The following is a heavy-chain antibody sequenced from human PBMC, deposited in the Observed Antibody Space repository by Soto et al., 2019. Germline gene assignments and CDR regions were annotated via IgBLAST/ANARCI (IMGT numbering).Heavy chain of an antibody. CDR3: VGGSASGVDH. D-gene: IGHD6-6*01. J-gene: IGHJ4*02. CDR2: INPSVGST. V-gene: IGHV1-46*02. CDR1: TYTYNAHY. Sequence: ASVKVSCKSSTYTYNAHYIHWVRQAPGQGLEWVGVINPSVGSTNYAQKFQGRVTMTRDTSTTTFYMEVTSLTSEDTAVYYCVGGSASGVDHWGQGTLVTVSS.